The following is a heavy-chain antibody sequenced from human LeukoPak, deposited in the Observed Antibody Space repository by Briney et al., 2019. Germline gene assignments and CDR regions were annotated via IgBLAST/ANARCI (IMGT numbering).Heavy chain of an antibody. Sequence: PGGSLRLSCAAPGFTVSSNYMSWVRQAPGKGLEWVSVIYSGGSTDYKDSVKDRFIISRDNSKNTPYLQMNSMRAEDTAAYYCAKEMATMNAFDIWGQGTMVTVSS. V-gene: IGHV3-66*01. CDR1: GFTVSSNY. CDR3: AKEMATMNAFDI. CDR2: IYSGGST. J-gene: IGHJ3*02. D-gene: IGHD5-24*01.